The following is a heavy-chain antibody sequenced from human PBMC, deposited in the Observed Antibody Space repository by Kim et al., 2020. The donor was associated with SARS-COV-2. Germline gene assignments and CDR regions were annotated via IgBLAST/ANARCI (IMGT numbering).Heavy chain of an antibody. CDR2: ISPDDSHT. CDR3: ARHACGGGNCFPIESDFYFDY. Sequence: GESLKISCRASGYTFSNYYIAWVRQVPGKGLEWLGIISPDDSHTKYSPSFRGQVTMSVDKSINTAYLKWRSLKASDTAFFYCARHACGGGNCFPIESDFYFDYWGQGTLVTVSS. CDR1: GYTFSNYY. V-gene: IGHV5-51*01. D-gene: IGHD2-15*01. J-gene: IGHJ4*02.